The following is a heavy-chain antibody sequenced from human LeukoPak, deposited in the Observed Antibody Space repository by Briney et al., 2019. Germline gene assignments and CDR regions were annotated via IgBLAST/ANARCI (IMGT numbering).Heavy chain of an antibody. V-gene: IGHV4-39*02. CDR2: IYDSGST. CDR1: GGSIRSSYYY. J-gene: IGHJ3*02. D-gene: IGHD1-26*01. CDR3: ARDPNSGSYPHAFDI. Sequence: SETLSLTCTVSGGSIRSSYYYWGWIRQPPGKGLEWTGSIYDSGSTYYNPSLKSRVTISVDTSKNQFSLKLNSVTAADTAVYYCARDPNSGSYPHAFDIWGQGTMVTVSS.